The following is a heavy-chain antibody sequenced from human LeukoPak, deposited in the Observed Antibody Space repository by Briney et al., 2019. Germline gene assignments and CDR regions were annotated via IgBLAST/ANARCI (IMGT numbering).Heavy chain of an antibody. CDR3: AKDGGFGETQTYYFDY. V-gene: IGHV3-43D*03. CDR2: ISWDGGST. Sequence: GGSQRLSCAASGFTFDDYAMHWVRQAPGKGLEWVSLISWDGGSTYYADSVKGRFTISRDNSKNSLYLQMNSLRAEDTALYYCAKDGGFGETQTYYFDYWGQGTLVTVSS. CDR1: GFTFDDYA. D-gene: IGHD3-10*01. J-gene: IGHJ4*02.